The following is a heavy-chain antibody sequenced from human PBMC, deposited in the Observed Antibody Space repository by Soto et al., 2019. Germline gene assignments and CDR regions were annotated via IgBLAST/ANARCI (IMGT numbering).Heavy chain of an antibody. V-gene: IGHV3-73*01. CDR1: GFTLSGSS. D-gene: IGHD2-15*01. J-gene: IGHJ4*02. Sequence: GSLRLSCAASGFTLSGSSVHWVRQASGKGLEWVGRIRNKANSYATAYAASVRGRFTISRDDSKNTAFLQMNSLNTEDTAVYYCISHSPEDMIRTWGQGTLVTVSS. CDR3: ISHSPEDMIRT. CDR2: IRNKANSYAT.